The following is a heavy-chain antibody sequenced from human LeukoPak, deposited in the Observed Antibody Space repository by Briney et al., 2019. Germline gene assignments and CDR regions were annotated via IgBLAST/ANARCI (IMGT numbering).Heavy chain of an antibody. CDR1: GYTFTGYY. D-gene: IGHD5-12*01. V-gene: IGHV1-2*02. CDR3: ARERLPAVFDY. CDR2: INPNSGGT. Sequence: ASVKVSCKASGYTFTGYYMHWVRQAPGQGLEWMGWINPNSGGTNYAQKFQGRVTITTNTSISTAYMELSRLRSDDTAVYYCARERLPAVFDYWGQGTLVTVSS. J-gene: IGHJ4*02.